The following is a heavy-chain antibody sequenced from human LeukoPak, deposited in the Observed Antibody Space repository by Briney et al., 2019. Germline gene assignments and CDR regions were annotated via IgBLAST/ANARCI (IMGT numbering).Heavy chain of an antibody. CDR2: ISSSSSYI. D-gene: IGHD3-10*01. V-gene: IGHV3-21*01. CDR1: GFTFSSYS. CDR3: ARGRNTLVRGAIGAETRYYNSYYMDV. J-gene: IGHJ6*03. Sequence: GGSLRLSCAASGFTFSSYSMNWVRQAPGKGLEWVSSISSSSSYIYYADSVKGRFTISRDNAKNSLYLQMNSLRAEDTAVYYCARGRNTLVRGAIGAETRYYNSYYMDVWGKGTTVTVSS.